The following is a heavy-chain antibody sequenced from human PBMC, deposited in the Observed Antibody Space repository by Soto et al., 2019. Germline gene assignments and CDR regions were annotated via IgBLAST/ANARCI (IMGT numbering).Heavy chain of an antibody. V-gene: IGHV4-59*01. J-gene: IGHJ4*02. CDR1: GGSISYYY. CDR3: VRGGYVHAFDY. CDR2: IYYSGNT. Sequence: SETLSLTCTFSGGSISYYYWGWIRQPPGKGLEWIGSIYYSGNTHYNPSLKSRVTISVDTSMNQFSLNLDSVTAVDSAVYYCVRGGYVHAFDYWGQGALVTAPQ. D-gene: IGHD5-12*01.